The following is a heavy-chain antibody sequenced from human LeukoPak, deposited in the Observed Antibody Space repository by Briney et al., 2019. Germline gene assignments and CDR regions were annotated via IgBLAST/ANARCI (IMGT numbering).Heavy chain of an antibody. D-gene: IGHD4-11*01. CDR1: GGSISSYY. CDR2: IYYNGST. J-gene: IGHJ6*03. V-gene: IGHV4-59*01. CDR3: ARVRTAVTLSYYYYMDV. Sequence: SETLSLTCTVSGGSISSYYWSWIRQPPGKGLEWIGYIYYNGSTNYNPSLKSRVTISVDTSKNQFSLKLSSVTAADTAVYYCARVRTAVTLSYYYYMDVWGKGTTVTVSS.